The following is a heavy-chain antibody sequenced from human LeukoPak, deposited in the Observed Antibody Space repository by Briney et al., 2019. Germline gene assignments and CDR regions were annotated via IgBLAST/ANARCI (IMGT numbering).Heavy chain of an antibody. CDR2: INPSGGST. Sequence: ASVKVSCKASGYTFTSYYMHWVRQAPGQGLEWMGIINPSGGSTSYAQKFQGRVTMTRDTSTSTVYTELSSLRSEDTAVYYCARGNSDGSGRQETLRFDYWGQGTLVTVSS. CDR3: ARGNSDGSGRQETLRFDY. V-gene: IGHV1-46*01. CDR1: GYTFTSYY. D-gene: IGHD3-10*01. J-gene: IGHJ4*02.